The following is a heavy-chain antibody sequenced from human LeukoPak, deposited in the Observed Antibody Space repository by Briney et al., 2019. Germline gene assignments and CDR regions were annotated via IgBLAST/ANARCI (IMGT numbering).Heavy chain of an antibody. CDR1: GFTFDDYA. Sequence: GRSLRLSCAASGFTFDDYAMHWVRQAPGKGLEWVSGISWNSGSIGYADSVKGRFTISRDNAKNPLYLQMNSLRAEDTALYYCAKASSSSWYLHFDYWGQGTLVTVSS. J-gene: IGHJ4*02. CDR2: ISWNSGSI. CDR3: AKASSSSWYLHFDY. V-gene: IGHV3-9*01. D-gene: IGHD6-13*01.